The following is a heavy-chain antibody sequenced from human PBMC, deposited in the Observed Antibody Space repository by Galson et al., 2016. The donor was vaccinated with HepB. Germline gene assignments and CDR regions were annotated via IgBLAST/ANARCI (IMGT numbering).Heavy chain of an antibody. Sequence: QSGAEVKKPGESLKISCKVSGYKFDSYWIGWVRQTPGRGLEWMGIIYPGDSDARYSPSFKGQVTMSVDKSVNTAYLQWASLKASDTAIYYCARDPDTSYSPGDSRGQGTLVTVSS. V-gene: IGHV5-51*01. CDR3: ARDPDTSYSPGDS. D-gene: IGHD4-11*01. CDR1: GYKFDSYW. CDR2: IYPGDSDA. J-gene: IGHJ4*02.